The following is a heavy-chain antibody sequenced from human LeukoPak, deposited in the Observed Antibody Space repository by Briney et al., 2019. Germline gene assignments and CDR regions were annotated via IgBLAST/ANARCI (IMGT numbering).Heavy chain of an antibody. J-gene: IGHJ3*02. CDR2: ISSTGSYI. V-gene: IGHV3-21*01. D-gene: IGHD3-22*01. Sequence: GGSLRLSCAASGFTFSSDCMNWVRQAPGKGLEWVSSISSTGSYIYYRDSVKGRFTISRDNSKNTLYLQMNSLRAEDTAVYYCAKDTRWLLARDAFDIWGQGTMVTVSS. CDR1: GFTFSSDC. CDR3: AKDTRWLLARDAFDI.